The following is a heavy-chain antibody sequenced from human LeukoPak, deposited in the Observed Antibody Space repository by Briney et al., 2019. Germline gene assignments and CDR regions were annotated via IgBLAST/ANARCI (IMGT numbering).Heavy chain of an antibody. J-gene: IGHJ6*03. CDR3: AREAAAGPSYYYYYMDV. D-gene: IGHD6-13*01. CDR1: GFTFSSYA. Sequence: GGSLRLSCAASGFTFSSYAMHWVRQAPGKGLEGVAVISYDGSNKYYADSVKGRFTISRDNSKNTLYLQMNSLRAEDTAVYYCAREAAAGPSYYYYYMDVWGKGTTVTVSS. V-gene: IGHV3-30-3*01. CDR2: ISYDGSNK.